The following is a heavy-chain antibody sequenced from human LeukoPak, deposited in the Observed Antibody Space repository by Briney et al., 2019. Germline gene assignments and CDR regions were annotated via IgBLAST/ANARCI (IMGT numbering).Heavy chain of an antibody. CDR1: GGSISSYY. V-gene: IGHV4-59*01. CDR2: IYYSGST. CDR3: ARDRGGSYYFDY. J-gene: IGHJ4*02. Sequence: SETLSLTCTVSGGSISSYYWSWIRQPPGEGLEWIGYIYYSGSTNYNPSLKSRVTISVDTSKNQFSLKLSSVTAADTAVYYCARDRGGSYYFDYWGQGTLVTVSS. D-gene: IGHD1-26*01.